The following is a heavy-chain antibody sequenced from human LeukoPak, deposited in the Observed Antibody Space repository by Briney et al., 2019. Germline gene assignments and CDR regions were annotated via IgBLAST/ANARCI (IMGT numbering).Heavy chain of an antibody. D-gene: IGHD1-26*01. CDR2: ISGSGGST. CDR1: GFTFSSYG. Sequence: PGGTLRLSCAASGFTFSSYGMSWVRQAPGKGLEWVSAISGSGGSTYYADSVKGRFTISRDNSKNTLYLQMNSLRADDTAVYYCAKRLVEATTSSYDYWGQGTLVTVSS. V-gene: IGHV3-23*01. J-gene: IGHJ4*02. CDR3: AKRLVEATTSSYDY.